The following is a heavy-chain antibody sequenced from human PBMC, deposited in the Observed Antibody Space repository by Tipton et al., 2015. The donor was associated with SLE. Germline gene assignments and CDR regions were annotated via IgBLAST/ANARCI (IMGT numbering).Heavy chain of an antibody. Sequence: SWVRQAPGKGLEWVGFIRSKAYGGTTEYAASVKGRFTISRDDSKSIAYLQMNSLKTEDTAVYYCTSTLVGATINWFDPWGQGTLVTVSS. CDR2: IRSKAYGGTT. J-gene: IGHJ5*02. D-gene: IGHD1-26*01. CDR3: TSTLVGATINWFDP. V-gene: IGHV3-49*02.